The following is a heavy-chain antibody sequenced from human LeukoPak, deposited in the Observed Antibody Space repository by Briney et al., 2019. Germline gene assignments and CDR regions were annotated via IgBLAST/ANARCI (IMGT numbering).Heavy chain of an antibody. D-gene: IGHD6-13*01. CDR3: ARVASSWYPPYYYYYMDV. Sequence: DPSETLSLTCTVSGVSITTYYWSWIRQPPGKGLEWIGYIYYSGSTNYNPSLKSRVTISVDTSKNQFSLKLSSVTVADTAVYYCARVASSWYPPYYYYYMDVWGKGTTVTVSS. J-gene: IGHJ6*03. CDR2: IYYSGST. V-gene: IGHV4-59*01. CDR1: GVSITTYY.